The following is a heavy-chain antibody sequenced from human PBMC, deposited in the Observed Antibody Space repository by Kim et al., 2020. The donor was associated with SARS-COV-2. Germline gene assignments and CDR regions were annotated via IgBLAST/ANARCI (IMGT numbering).Heavy chain of an antibody. D-gene: IGHD5-12*01. CDR1: GLYV. V-gene: IGHV3-30*04. CDR3: ATEGGTSGRCGYFDY. J-gene: IGHJ4*02. CDR2: MSFDGFSK. Sequence: GGSLRLSCVTSGLYVIHWVRQAPGKGLELVAAMSFDGFSKYFADSVKGRFTISRDDSRNTVWLQLNNLRDDDSAMYYCATEGGTSGRCGYFDYWSQGTLVTVSS.